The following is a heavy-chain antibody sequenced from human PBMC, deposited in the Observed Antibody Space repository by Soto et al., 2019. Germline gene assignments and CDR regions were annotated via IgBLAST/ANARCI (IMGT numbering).Heavy chain of an antibody. Sequence: SETLSLTCTVSGGSIGNHYWSWIRQPPGKGLEYIGYIFDNGRTDYNPSLKSRVTISIDTSKNQFSLKLTSVTAAGTAIYYCARIRGSRVTPSDYWGQGTLVTVSS. CDR3: ARIRGSRVTPSDY. CDR1: GGSIGNHY. CDR2: IFDNGRT. D-gene: IGHD2-21*02. V-gene: IGHV4-59*11. J-gene: IGHJ4*02.